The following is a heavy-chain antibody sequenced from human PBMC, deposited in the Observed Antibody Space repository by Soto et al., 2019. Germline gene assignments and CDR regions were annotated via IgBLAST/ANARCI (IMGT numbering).Heavy chain of an antibody. D-gene: IGHD3-3*01. J-gene: IGHJ6*02. CDR2: IYPSDSDT. CDR1: GYSFTSYW. V-gene: IGHV5-51*01. Sequence: GESLKISCKGSGYSFTSYWIGWVRQMPGKGLEWMGIIYPSDSDTSYSPSFQCQVTISADKSFSTAYLQWSSQKASDTAMYYWARENYDFWSGLPGKGGMDVWGQGTTVTVSS. CDR3: ARENYDFWSGLPGKGGMDV.